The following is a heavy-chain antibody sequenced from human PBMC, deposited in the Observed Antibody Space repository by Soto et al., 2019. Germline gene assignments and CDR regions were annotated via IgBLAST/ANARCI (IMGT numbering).Heavy chain of an antibody. CDR2: ISGSGGST. V-gene: IGHV3-23*01. CDR3: AKAMGRRYCSGGSCNVGMDV. D-gene: IGHD2-15*01. J-gene: IGHJ6*02. CDR1: GFTFSSYA. Sequence: LRLSCAASGFTFSSYAMSWVRQAPGKGLEWVSAISGSGGSTYYADSVKGRFTISRDNSKNTLYLQMNSLRAEDTAVYYCAKAMGRRYCSGGSCNVGMDVWGQGTTVTVSS.